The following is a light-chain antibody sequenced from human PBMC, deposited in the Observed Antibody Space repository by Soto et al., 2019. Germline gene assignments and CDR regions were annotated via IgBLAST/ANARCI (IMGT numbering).Light chain of an antibody. V-gene: IGLV2-14*01. Sequence: QSVLTQPASVSGSPGQSITIYCTGTSSDVGGYNYVSWYQQHPGKAPKFMIYDVSNRPSGVSNRFSGSKSGNTASLTISGLQAEDEADYYCRSYTTSNTRQIVFGTG. J-gene: IGLJ1*01. CDR1: SSDVGGYNY. CDR3: RSYTTSNTRQIV. CDR2: DVS.